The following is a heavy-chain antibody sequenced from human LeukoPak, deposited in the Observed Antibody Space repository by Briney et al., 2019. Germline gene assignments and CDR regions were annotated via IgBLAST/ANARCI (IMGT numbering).Heavy chain of an antibody. CDR2: IYYSGTT. V-gene: IGHV4-59*01. Sequence: SETLSLTCTVSGGSISNSYWNWIRQPPGKGLEWIGYIYYSGTTKYNPSLRSRVTISVGTSKNQFSLRLTSVTAADTAVYYCARGFDSKSTYFDYWGQGTLVTVSS. J-gene: IGHJ4*02. D-gene: IGHD5-12*01. CDR3: ARGFDSKSTYFDY. CDR1: GGSISNSY.